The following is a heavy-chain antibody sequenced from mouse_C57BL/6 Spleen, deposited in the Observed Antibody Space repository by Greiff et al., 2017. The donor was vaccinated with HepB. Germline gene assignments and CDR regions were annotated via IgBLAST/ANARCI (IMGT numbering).Heavy chain of an antibody. V-gene: IGHV1-42*01. Sequence: VQLQQSGPELVKPGASVKISCKASGYSFTGYYMNWVKQSPEKSLEWIGEINPSTGGTTYNQKFKAKATLTVDKSSSTAYMQLKSLTSEDSAVYYCARGGVYDGYSYLDYWGQGTTLTVSS. CDR3: ARGGVYDGYSYLDY. CDR1: GYSFTGYY. CDR2: INPSTGGT. D-gene: IGHD2-3*01. J-gene: IGHJ2*01.